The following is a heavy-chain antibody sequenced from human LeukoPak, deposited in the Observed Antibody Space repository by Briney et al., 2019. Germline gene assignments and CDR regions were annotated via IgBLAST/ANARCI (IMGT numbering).Heavy chain of an antibody. V-gene: IGHV1-69*13. Sequence: ASVKVSCKASGGTFSSYAISWVRQAPGQGLEWMGGIIPIFGTANYAQKFQGRVTITADESTSTAYMELSSLRSEDTAVYYCARGGCSSTSCFWGGNWFDPWGQGTLVTVSS. CDR3: ARGGCSSTSCFWGGNWFDP. J-gene: IGHJ5*02. CDR2: IIPIFGTA. D-gene: IGHD2-2*01. CDR1: GGTFSSYA.